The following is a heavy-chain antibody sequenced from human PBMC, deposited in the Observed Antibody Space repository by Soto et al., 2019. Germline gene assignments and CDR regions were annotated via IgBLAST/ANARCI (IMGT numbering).Heavy chain of an antibody. CDR2: VSHDGTKE. D-gene: IGHD5-12*01. CDR1: GFTFSSYG. CDR3: ARESTITHFDH. V-gene: IGHV3-30*03. J-gene: IGHJ4*02. Sequence: QVQLVESGGGVVQPGRSLRLSCAASGFTFSSYGMHWVRQAPGKGLEWVAVVSHDGTKEYYSDSVKGRFSISRDNSNNTAFLQMNSLRAEDTAIYYCARESTITHFDHWGQGTLVTVSS.